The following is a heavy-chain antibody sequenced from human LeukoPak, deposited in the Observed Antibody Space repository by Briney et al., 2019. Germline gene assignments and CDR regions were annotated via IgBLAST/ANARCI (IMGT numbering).Heavy chain of an antibody. Sequence: SETLSLTCSVSGGSISSNYWSWIRQPPEKGLEWIGNIYYSGSTNYNPSLKSRVTISVDTSKNQFSLKLSSVTAADTAVYYCARIQQQLLPFDYWGQGILVTVSS. V-gene: IGHV4-59*01. CDR2: IYYSGST. CDR3: ARIQQQLLPFDY. CDR1: GGSISSNY. D-gene: IGHD6-13*01. J-gene: IGHJ4*02.